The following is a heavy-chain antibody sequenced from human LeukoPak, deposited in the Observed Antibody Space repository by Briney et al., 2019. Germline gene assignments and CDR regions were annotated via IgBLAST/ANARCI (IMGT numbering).Heavy chain of an antibody. CDR1: GFTFSSYG. V-gene: IGHV3-30*03. D-gene: IGHD6-19*01. CDR2: ISYDGSNK. J-gene: IGHJ4*02. Sequence: GGSLRLSCAASGFTFSSYGMHWVRQAPGKGLEWVAVISYDGSNKYYADSVKGRFTISRDNSKNTLYLQMNSLRAEDTAVYYCARGYSSGLHFDYWGQGTLVTVSS. CDR3: ARGYSSGLHFDY.